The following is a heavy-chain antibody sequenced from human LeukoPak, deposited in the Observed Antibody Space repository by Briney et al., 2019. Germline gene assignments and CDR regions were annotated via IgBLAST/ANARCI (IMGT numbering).Heavy chain of an antibody. V-gene: IGHV3-23*01. CDR1: GFTFNSYT. CDR3: AKSMIRGDIDY. D-gene: IGHD3-10*01. Sequence: GGSLRLSCEASGFTFNSYTMGWVRQAPGKGLEWVSAISGGGESTHYADPVKGRFTISRDNSKNTLYLQLNSLRAEDTAVYYCAKSMIRGDIDYWGQGTLVTVSS. CDR2: ISGGGEST. J-gene: IGHJ4*02.